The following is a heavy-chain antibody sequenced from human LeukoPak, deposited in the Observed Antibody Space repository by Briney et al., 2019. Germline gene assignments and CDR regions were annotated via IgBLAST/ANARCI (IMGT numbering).Heavy chain of an antibody. D-gene: IGHD3-10*01. CDR2: INPNSGGT. V-gene: IGHV1-2*02. CDR3: ARGGSGSYFSWLDP. Sequence: ASVKVSCKASGYTSTGYYIPWVRQAPGQGLECMGWINPNSGGTNYAQKFQGRVTMTTDTSISTAYMELSRLRSDDTAVYYCARGGSGSYFSWLDPWGQGTLVTVSS. CDR1: GYTSTGYY. J-gene: IGHJ5*02.